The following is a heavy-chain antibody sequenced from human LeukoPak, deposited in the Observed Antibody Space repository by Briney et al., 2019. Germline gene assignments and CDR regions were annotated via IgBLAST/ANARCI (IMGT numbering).Heavy chain of an antibody. J-gene: IGHJ4*02. Sequence: SSQTLSLTCAVSGGSISSGGYSWSWIRQTPGKGLEWIGDIYDSGSTYYNPSLKSRVTISVDRSKNQFSLNLSSVTAADTAVYYCARESIGDCYFDYWGQGNLVTVSS. D-gene: IGHD3-10*01. CDR2: IYDSGST. CDR3: ARESIGDCYFDY. V-gene: IGHV4-30-2*01. CDR1: GGSISSGGYS.